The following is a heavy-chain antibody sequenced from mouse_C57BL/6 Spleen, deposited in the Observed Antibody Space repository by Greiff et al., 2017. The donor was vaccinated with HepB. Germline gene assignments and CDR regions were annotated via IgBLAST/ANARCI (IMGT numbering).Heavy chain of an antibody. Sequence: VQLQQSGPELVKPGASVKISCKASGYAFSSSWMNWVKQRPGKGLEWIGRIYPGDGDTNYNGKFKGKATLTADKSSSTAYMQLSSLTSEDSAVYFCASPIYYYGSSLHFDYWGQGTTLTVSS. CDR2: IYPGDGDT. CDR3: ASPIYYYGSSLHFDY. D-gene: IGHD1-1*01. J-gene: IGHJ2*01. V-gene: IGHV1-82*01. CDR1: GYAFSSSW.